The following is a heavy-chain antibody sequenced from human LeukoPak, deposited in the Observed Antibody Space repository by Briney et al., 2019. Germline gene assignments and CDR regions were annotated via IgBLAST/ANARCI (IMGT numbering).Heavy chain of an antibody. J-gene: IGHJ5*02. CDR3: AKDRISTVTTLTLSYNWFDP. CDR1: GFTVSSNH. CDR2: IYSGGST. Sequence: GGSLRLSCAASGFTVSSNHMSWVRQAPGKGLEWVSVIYSGGSTYYADSVKGRFTISRDYSKNTLYLQMNSLRAEDTAVYYCAKDRISTVTTLTLSYNWFDPWGQGTLVTVSS. D-gene: IGHD4-17*01. V-gene: IGHV3-53*01.